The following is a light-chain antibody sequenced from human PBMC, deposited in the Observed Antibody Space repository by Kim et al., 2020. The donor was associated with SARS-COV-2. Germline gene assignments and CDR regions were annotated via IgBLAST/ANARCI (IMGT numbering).Light chain of an antibody. J-gene: IGKJ4*01. CDR3: QQIDSFPLT. V-gene: IGKV1-9*01. CDR2: AAS. Sequence: ASVGAGVTITCRASQGISSNLAWYQQKPGKAPRLLIYAASTLESGVPSRFSGRGSGTEFTLAINSLQPEDFATYYCQQIDSFPLTFGGGTKVDIK. CDR1: QGISSN.